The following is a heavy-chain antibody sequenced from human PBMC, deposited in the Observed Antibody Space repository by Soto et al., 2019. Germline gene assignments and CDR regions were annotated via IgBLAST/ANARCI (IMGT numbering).Heavy chain of an antibody. D-gene: IGHD3-16*01. Sequence: QVQLVESVGGLVKPGGSLRLSCAASGFTFSDYYFTWIRQAPGKGLEWVSYISFSGSTIYYADSVKGRFTISRDNAKNSLYLQMNNLRPEDTAVYYCAGGDSGSFDSWGQGTLVTVSS. J-gene: IGHJ4*02. CDR3: AGGDSGSFDS. CDR1: GFTFSDYY. V-gene: IGHV3-11*01. CDR2: ISFSGSTI.